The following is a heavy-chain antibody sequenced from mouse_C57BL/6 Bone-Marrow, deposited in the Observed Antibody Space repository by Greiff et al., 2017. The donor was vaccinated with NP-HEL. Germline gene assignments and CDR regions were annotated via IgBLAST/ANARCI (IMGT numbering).Heavy chain of an antibody. Sequence: VQLQESGAELARPGASVKLSCKASGYTFTSYGISWVKQRTGQGLEWIGEIYPRSGNTYYNEKFKGKATLTADKSSSTAYMELRSLTSEDSAVYFCARWEDGYYLGFAYWGQGTLVTVSA. J-gene: IGHJ3*01. CDR2: IYPRSGNT. D-gene: IGHD2-3*01. V-gene: IGHV1-81*01. CDR3: ARWEDGYYLGFAY. CDR1: GYTFTSYG.